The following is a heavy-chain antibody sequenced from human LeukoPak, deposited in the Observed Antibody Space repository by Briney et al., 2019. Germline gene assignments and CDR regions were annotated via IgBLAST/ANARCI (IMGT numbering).Heavy chain of an antibody. CDR3: ARGGLLWFGEFAFDY. Sequence: PGGSLRLSCAASGFTFSNYWMHWVRQAPGKGLVWVSRINSDGSSTSYADSVKGRFTISRDNAKNTLYLQMNSLRAEDTAVYYCARGGLLWFGEFAFDYWGQGTLVTVSS. V-gene: IGHV3-74*01. CDR1: GFTFSNYW. J-gene: IGHJ4*02. D-gene: IGHD3-10*01. CDR2: INSDGSST.